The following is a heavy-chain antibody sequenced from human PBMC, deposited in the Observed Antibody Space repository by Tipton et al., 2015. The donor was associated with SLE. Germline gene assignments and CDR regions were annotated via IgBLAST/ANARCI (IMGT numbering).Heavy chain of an antibody. CDR2: ISADGADT. J-gene: IGHJ5*01. Sequence: SLRLSCVASGFTFNSYGASWVRQAPGKGLEWVSSISADGADTYYADSVKGRFAISRDNFKNTLSLQMDSLRAEDTAIYYCAKNPAQFFGERSLSYPNWFDSWGQGTLVSVST. D-gene: IGHD3-3*01. CDR3: AKNPAQFFGERSLSYPNWFDS. V-gene: IGHV3-23*01. CDR1: GFTFNSYG.